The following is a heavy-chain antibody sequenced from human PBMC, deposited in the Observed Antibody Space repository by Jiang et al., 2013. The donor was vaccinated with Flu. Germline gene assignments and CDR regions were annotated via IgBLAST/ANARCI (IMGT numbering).Heavy chain of an antibody. J-gene: IGHJ6*02. Sequence: SGAEVKKPGSSVKVSCKASGGTFSTDTISWVRQAPGQGLEWMGGIIPIFDTANYAQKFQGRVTITADKSTSTAYMELSSLRSEDTAVYYCARGAIVPRILYYYGMDVWGHGTTVTVSS. V-gene: IGHV1-69*06. CDR2: IIPIFDTA. D-gene: IGHD5-12*01. CDR3: ARGAIVPRILYYYGMDV. CDR1: GGTFSTDT.